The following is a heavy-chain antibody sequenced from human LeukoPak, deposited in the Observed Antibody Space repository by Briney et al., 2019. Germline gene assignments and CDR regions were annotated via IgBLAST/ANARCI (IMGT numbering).Heavy chain of an antibody. CDR2: INPNSGGT. V-gene: IGHV1-2*02. D-gene: IGHD2-21*02. CDR1: GYTFTGYY. Sequence: ASVKVSCKASGYTFTGYYMHWVRQAPGQGLEWLGWINPNSGGTNYAQKFQGRVTMTRDTSISTAYMGLSRLRSDDTAVSYCARLSEELAYCGGDCHPDAFDIWGQGTMVTVSS. J-gene: IGHJ3*02. CDR3: ARLSEELAYCGGDCHPDAFDI.